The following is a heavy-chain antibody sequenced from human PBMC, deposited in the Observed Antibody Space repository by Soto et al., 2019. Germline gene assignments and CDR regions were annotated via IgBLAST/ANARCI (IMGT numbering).Heavy chain of an antibody. CDR1: GYRFTNYY. D-gene: IGHD5-18*01. Sequence: QVQLVQSGAEVKKPGASVRVSCEASGYRFTNYYIHWVRQAPGQGLEWLGRMNLDTGGTTYAQKFQGRVTMTSDTSISTAYMELSSVQSDDTAMYYCARDGNFAFRGYSFAFDFWGQGTLLTVSS. J-gene: IGHJ4*02. CDR2: MNLDTGGT. V-gene: IGHV1-2*06. CDR3: ARDGNFAFRGYSFAFDF.